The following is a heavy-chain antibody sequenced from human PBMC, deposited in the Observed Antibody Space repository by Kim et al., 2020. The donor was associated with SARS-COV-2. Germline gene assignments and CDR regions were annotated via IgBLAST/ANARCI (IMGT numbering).Heavy chain of an antibody. CDR3: ARVTQIRLRYGSGSRGFDP. J-gene: IGHJ5*02. Sequence: SETLSLTCAVYGGSFSGYYWSWIRQPPGKGLEWIGEINHSGSTNYNPSLKSRVTISVDTSKNQFSLKLSSVTAADTAVYYCARVTQIRLRYGSGSRGFDPWGQGTLVTVSS. CDR1: GGSFSGYY. V-gene: IGHV4-34*01. D-gene: IGHD3-10*01. CDR2: INHSGST.